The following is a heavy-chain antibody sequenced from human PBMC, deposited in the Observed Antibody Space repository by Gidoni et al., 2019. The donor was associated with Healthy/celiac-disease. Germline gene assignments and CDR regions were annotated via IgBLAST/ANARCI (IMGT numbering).Heavy chain of an antibody. J-gene: IGHJ4*02. CDR2: IYYSGST. Sequence: QVQLQESGPGLVTPSETLSLTCTVSGGSISSYYWSWIRQPPGKGLEWIGYIYYSGSTNYNPSLKSRVTISVDTSKNQFSLKLSSVTAADTAVYYCARGRVVFDYWGQGTLVTVSS. V-gene: IGHV4-59*01. CDR3: ARGRVVFDY. D-gene: IGHD2-15*01. CDR1: GGSISSYY.